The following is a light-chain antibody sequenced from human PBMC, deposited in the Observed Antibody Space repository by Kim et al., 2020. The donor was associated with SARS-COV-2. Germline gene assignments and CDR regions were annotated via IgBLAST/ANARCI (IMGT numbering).Light chain of an antibody. Sequence: ASVGDRVTITCRASQSISNYLHWYQHKPGKAPKLLIYAASSLQSGVPSRFSGSGSGTDFTLTISSLQPEDFATYYCQQTYSTLLTFGGGTKVDIK. J-gene: IGKJ4*01. CDR2: AAS. CDR3: QQTYSTLLT. V-gene: IGKV1-39*01. CDR1: QSISNY.